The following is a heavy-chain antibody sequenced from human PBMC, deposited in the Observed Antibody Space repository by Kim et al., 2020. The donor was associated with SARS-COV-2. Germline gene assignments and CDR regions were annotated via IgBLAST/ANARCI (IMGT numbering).Heavy chain of an antibody. J-gene: IGHJ5*02. CDR1: GGSVSSGSYY. V-gene: IGHV4-61*01. Sequence: SETLSLTCTVSGGSVSSGSYYWSWIRQPPGKGLEWIGYIYYSGSTNYNPSLKSRVTISVDTSKNQFSLKLSSVTAADTAVYYCARDLGAQWELGWFDPWGQGTLVTVSS. CDR2: IYYSGST. CDR3: ARDLGAQWELGWFDP. D-gene: IGHD1-26*01.